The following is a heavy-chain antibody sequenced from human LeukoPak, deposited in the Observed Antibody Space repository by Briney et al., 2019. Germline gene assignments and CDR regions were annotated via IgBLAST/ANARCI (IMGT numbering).Heavy chain of an antibody. D-gene: IGHD3-22*01. CDR3: ARVSMIVVVYFDY. CDR2: IYYSGST. V-gene: IGHV4-31*03. CDR1: GGSISSGGYY. J-gene: IGHJ4*02. Sequence: SETLSLTCTVSGGSISSGGYYWSWIRQHPGKGLEWIGYIYYSGSTYYNPSLKSRVTISVDTSKNQFSPKLSSVTAADTAVYYCARVSMIVVVYFDYWGQGTLVTVSS.